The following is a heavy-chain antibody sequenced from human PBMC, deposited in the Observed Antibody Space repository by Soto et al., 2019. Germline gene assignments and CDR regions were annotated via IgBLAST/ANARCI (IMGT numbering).Heavy chain of an antibody. V-gene: IGHV1-18*01. CDR1: GYTFTTYG. CDR2: ISAHNGNT. CDR3: ARGRYGDY. Sequence: QAHLVQYGAEVKKPGASVKVSCKGSGYTFTTYGITWVRQAPGQGLEWMGWISAHNGNTNYAQKLQGSVTVTRDTSTSTAYMELRSLRSDDTAVYYCARGRYGDYWGQGALVTVSS. D-gene: IGHD1-1*01. J-gene: IGHJ4*02.